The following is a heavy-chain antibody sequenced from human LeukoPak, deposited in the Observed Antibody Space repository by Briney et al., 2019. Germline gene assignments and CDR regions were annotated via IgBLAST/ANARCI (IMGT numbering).Heavy chain of an antibody. D-gene: IGHD6-13*01. V-gene: IGHV3-33*01. CDR3: AREEGSWYGEDFYYYMDV. CDR1: GFTFSSYG. CDR2: IWYDGSNK. Sequence: GRSLRLSCAASGFTFSSYGMHWVRQAPGKGLEWVAVIWYDGSNKYYADSVKGRFTISRDNSKNTLYLQMNSLSAEDTAVYFCAREEGSWYGEDFYYYMDVWGKGTTVTVSS. J-gene: IGHJ6*03.